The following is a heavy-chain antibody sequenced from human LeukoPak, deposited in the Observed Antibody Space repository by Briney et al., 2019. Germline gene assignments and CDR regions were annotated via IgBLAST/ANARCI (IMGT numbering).Heavy chain of an antibody. CDR2: IYYSGST. V-gene: IGHV4-39*02. D-gene: IGHD6-13*01. CDR1: GGSISSSSYY. CDR3: ARETIAAAGILYYYYYMDV. J-gene: IGHJ6*03. Sequence: SETLSLTCTVSGGSISSSSYYWGWIRQPPGKGLEWIGSIYYSGSTYYNPSLKSRVTISVDTSKNQFSLKLSSVTAADTAVYYCARETIAAAGILYYYYYMDVWGKGTTVTVSS.